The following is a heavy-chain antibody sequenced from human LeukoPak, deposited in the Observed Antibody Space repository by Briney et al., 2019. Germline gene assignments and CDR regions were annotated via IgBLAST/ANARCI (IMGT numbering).Heavy chain of an antibody. CDR1: GFTFSKYT. Sequence: GGSLRLSCVASGFTFSKYTMSWVRQAPGKGLEWVSGIYGGGSGSTFYAESVKGRFTISRDNSKNTLYLQMNSLRDEDAAIYYCAKDFTPDGIWDIDYWGRGTLITVSS. CDR3: AKDFTPDGIWDIDY. CDR2: IYGGGSGST. D-gene: IGHD1-14*01. V-gene: IGHV3-23*01. J-gene: IGHJ4*02.